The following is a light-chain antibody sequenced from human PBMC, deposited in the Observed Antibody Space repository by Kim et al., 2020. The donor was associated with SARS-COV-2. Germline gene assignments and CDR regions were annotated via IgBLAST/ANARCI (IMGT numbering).Light chain of an antibody. Sequence: SAAVRDRVTITCRASRSISSWLAWYQQKPGKAPKLLIYDASSLESGVPSRFSGSGSGTEFTLTISSLQPDDFATYYCQQYNSYLHTFGQGTKLEIK. CDR3: QQYNSYLHT. V-gene: IGKV1-5*01. CDR2: DAS. J-gene: IGKJ2*01. CDR1: RSISSW.